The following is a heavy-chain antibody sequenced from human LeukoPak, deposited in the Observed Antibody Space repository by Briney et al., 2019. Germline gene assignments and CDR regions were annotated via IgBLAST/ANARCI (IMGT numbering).Heavy chain of an antibody. CDR1: GFTFSTYA. CDR2: INGGGRVT. J-gene: IGHJ3*02. Sequence: PGGSLRLSCAASGFTFSTYALSWVRHPPGKGLEWVSFINGGGRVTFYADSAKGRFTISRDNSKNTLYLKMHSLRAEDTAVYYCAKDGKFGGGSPGDSFDIWGPGTMVTVSS. D-gene: IGHD4-17*01. V-gene: IGHV3-23*01. CDR3: AKDGKFGGGSPGDSFDI.